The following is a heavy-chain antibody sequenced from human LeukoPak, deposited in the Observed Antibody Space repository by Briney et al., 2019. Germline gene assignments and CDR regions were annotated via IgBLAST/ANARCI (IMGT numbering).Heavy chain of an antibody. CDR1: GFTFSSYA. CDR3: AKDLYYYGSGSPGAFDI. J-gene: IGHJ3*02. CDR2: ISYDGSNK. D-gene: IGHD3-10*01. V-gene: IGHV3-30-3*01. Sequence: GGSLRLSCAASGFTFSSYAMSWVRQAPGKGLEWVAVISYDGSNKYYADSVKGRFTISRDNSKNTLYLQMNSLRAEDTAVYYCAKDLYYYGSGSPGAFDIWGQGTMVTVSS.